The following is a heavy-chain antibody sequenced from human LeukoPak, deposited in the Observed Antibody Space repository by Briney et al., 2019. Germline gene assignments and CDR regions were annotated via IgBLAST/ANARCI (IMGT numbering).Heavy chain of an antibody. J-gene: IGHJ4*02. CDR3: ASVYYYDSSGHYSYPLYFDY. D-gene: IGHD3-22*01. CDR1: GGSISSSSYN. Sequence: ASETLSLTCIVSGGSISSSSYNWGWIRQSPGKGLEWIGSIYYSGSTYYNPSLKSRLTISVDTSKNQFSLKLSSVTAADTAVYYCASVYYYDSSGHYSYPLYFDYWGQGTLVTVSS. CDR2: IYYSGST. V-gene: IGHV4-39*01.